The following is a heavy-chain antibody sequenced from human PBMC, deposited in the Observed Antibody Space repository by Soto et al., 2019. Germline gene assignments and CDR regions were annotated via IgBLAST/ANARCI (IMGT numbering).Heavy chain of an antibody. V-gene: IGHV4-31*03. D-gene: IGHD3-3*01. J-gene: IGHJ4*02. CDR1: GGSISSGGYY. CDR3: ARGSDTILHPFDY. Sequence: QVQLQESGPGLVKPSQTLSLTCTVSGGSISSGGYYWSWIRQHPGKGLEWIGYIYYSGSTYYNPSLKSRVTISVDTSKNQFSLQLSSVTAADTAVSYCARGSDTILHPFDYWGQGTLVTVSS. CDR2: IYYSGST.